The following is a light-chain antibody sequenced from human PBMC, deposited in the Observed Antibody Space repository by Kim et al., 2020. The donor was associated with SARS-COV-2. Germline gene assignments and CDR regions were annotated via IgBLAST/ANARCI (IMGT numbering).Light chain of an antibody. CDR1: QDIRIH. CDR3: QHYQNLPRT. V-gene: IGKV1-33*01. Sequence: DIQMTQSPSSLSASVGDTVTITCQASQDIRIHLNWYQQKPGKAPKFLIYGASTLETGVPSRFSGSGYGTYFTLTISSLQPEDIATYYCQHYQNLPRTFGQGTKVDIK. CDR2: GAS. J-gene: IGKJ1*01.